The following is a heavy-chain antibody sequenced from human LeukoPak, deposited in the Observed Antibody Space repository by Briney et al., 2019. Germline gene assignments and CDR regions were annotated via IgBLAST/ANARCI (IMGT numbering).Heavy chain of an antibody. J-gene: IGHJ4*02. CDR1: GFTFSSYG. CDR2: IWYDGGNK. D-gene: IGHD4-17*01. Sequence: GGSLRLSCAASGFTFSSYGMHWVRQAPGKGLEWVAVIWYDGGNKYYADSVKGRFTISRDNSKNTLFLQMNSLRAEDTAVYYCARDPDDYGDYSYFDYWGQGTLVTVSS. V-gene: IGHV3-33*01. CDR3: ARDPDDYGDYSYFDY.